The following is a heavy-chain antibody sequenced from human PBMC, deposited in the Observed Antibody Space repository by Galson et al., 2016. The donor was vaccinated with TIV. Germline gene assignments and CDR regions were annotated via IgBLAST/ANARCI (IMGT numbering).Heavy chain of an antibody. D-gene: IGHD3-10*01. Sequence: TLTLTCTVSGGSISSGNYYWSWIRQHPGKGLEWIGYIYYSGSTYYNPSLKSRVTISVDTSKNQFSLKLSSVTAADTAVYYCARGRYLRTHYYGSGRDFDYWAQGTLVTVSS. CDR1: GGSISSGNYY. V-gene: IGHV4-31*03. CDR2: IYYSGST. J-gene: IGHJ4*02. CDR3: ARGRYLRTHYYGSGRDFDY.